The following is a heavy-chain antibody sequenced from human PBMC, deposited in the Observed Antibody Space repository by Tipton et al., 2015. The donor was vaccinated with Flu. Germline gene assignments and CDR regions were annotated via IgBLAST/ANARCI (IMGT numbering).Heavy chain of an antibody. J-gene: IGHJ4*02. Sequence: LRLSCAVYVGSFSGYYWSWIRQPPGKGLEWIGEINDSGSTHYNPSLKSRVTISVDTSKNQFSLKLSSVTAADTAVYYCARRRDCYNCFDYWGQGTRVTVSS. CDR3: ARRRDCYNCFDY. CDR1: VGSFSGYY. CDR2: INDSGST. D-gene: IGHD5-24*01. V-gene: IGHV4-34*01.